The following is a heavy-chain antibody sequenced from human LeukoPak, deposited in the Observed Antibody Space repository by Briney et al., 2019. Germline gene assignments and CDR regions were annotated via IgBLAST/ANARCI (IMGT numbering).Heavy chain of an antibody. CDR3: ATDVGATTSYYYYYGMDV. Sequence: ASVKVSCKASGGTFSSYAISWVRQAPGKGLEWMGGFDPEDGETIYAQKFQGRVTMTEDTSTDTAYMELSSLRSEDTAVYYCATDVGATTSYYYYYGMDVWGQGTTVTVSS. CDR1: GGTFSSYA. V-gene: IGHV1-24*01. CDR2: FDPEDGET. J-gene: IGHJ6*02. D-gene: IGHD1-26*01.